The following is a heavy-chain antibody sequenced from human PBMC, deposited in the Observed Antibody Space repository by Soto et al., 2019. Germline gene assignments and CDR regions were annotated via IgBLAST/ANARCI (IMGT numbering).Heavy chain of an antibody. D-gene: IGHD3-9*01. CDR3: ARGLRYFDWSVDY. J-gene: IGHJ4*02. V-gene: IGHV4-34*01. Sequence: PSETLSLTCAVCGGSFSGYYWSWIRQPPGKGLEWIGEINHSGSTNYNPSLKSRVTISVDTSKNQFSLKLSSVTAADTAVYYCARGLRYFDWSVDYWGQGTLVTVSS. CDR1: GGSFSGYY. CDR2: INHSGST.